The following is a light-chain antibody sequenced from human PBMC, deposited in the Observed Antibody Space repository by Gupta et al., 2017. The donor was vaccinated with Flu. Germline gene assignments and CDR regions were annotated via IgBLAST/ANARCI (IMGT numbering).Light chain of an antibody. Sequence: DIQMTHSPSTLSASGGDRVTITCRAIQSINRELDWHQQKPGKAPKFLIYLASSLEPGVPARFSGSGSGTEFTLTISSLQPDDFASYYCQQYNSYPWTFGQGTKVEI. J-gene: IGKJ1*01. CDR1: QSINRE. CDR3: QQYNSYPWT. CDR2: LAS. V-gene: IGKV1-5*03.